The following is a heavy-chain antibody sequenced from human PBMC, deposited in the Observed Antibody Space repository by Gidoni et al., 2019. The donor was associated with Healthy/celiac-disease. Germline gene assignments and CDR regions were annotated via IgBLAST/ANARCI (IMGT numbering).Heavy chain of an antibody. V-gene: IGHV3-30-3*01. J-gene: IGHJ4*02. CDR1: GFTFSSYA. D-gene: IGHD3-22*01. CDR2: ISYDGSNK. Sequence: QVQLVESGGGVVQPGRSLRLSCAASGFTFSSYAMHWVRQAPGKGLAWVAVISYDGSNKYYADSVKGRFTISRDNSKNTLYLQMNSLRAEDTAGYYCARDHMIVVVESYLDYWGQGTLVTVSS. CDR3: ARDHMIVVVESYLDY.